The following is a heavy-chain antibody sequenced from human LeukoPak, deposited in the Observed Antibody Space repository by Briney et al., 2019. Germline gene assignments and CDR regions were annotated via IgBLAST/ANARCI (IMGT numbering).Heavy chain of an antibody. J-gene: IGHJ4*02. CDR2: IYYSGST. CDR1: GGSISSSSYY. Sequence: KPSETLSLTCTVSGGSISSSSYYWGWIRQPPGKGLEWIGSIYYSGSTYYNPSLKSRVTISVDTSKNQFSLKLSSVTAADTAVYYCARQRYCSGGGCYSPYPQDWGQGTLVTVSS. V-gene: IGHV4-39*01. D-gene: IGHD2-15*01. CDR3: ARQRYCSGGGCYSPYPQD.